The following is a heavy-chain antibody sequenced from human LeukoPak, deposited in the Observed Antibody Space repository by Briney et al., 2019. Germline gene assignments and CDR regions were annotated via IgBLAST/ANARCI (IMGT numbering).Heavy chain of an antibody. J-gene: IGHJ6*03. CDR2: IYHSGST. CDR1: GYSISSGYY. Sequence: PSETLSLTCAVSGYSISSGYYWGWIRQPPGKGVEWIGSIYHSGSTYYNPSLKRRVTISVDTSKNQFSLKLSSVTAADTAVYYCARSHHYYYYMDVWGKGTTVTVSS. CDR3: ARSHHYYYYMDV. V-gene: IGHV4-38-2*01.